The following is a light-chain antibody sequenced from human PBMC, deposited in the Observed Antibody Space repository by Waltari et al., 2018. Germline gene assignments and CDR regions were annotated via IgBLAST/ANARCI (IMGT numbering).Light chain of an antibody. Sequence: IVLTQSPGTLSLSPGERATLSCRASQSVGKFLAWYQKKPGQAPRLLIYDASSRATGIPDRFSGNGFGTDFSLTISRLEPEDFAVYYCQHYVRLPVSFGQGTKVGIK. CDR2: DAS. V-gene: IGKV3-20*01. CDR1: QSVGKF. CDR3: QHYVRLPVS. J-gene: IGKJ1*01.